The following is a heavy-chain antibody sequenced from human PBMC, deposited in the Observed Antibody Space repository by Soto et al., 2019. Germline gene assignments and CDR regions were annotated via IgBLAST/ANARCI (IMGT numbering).Heavy chain of an antibody. J-gene: IGHJ4*03. D-gene: IGHD5-18*01. CDR2: ISYDGSNK. CDR1: GFTFSSYA. CDR3: AREIDSYGYNGYFDY. V-gene: IGHV3-30-3*01. Sequence: GGSLRLSCAASGFTFSSYAMHWVRQAPGKGLEGVAVISYDGSNKYYADSVKGRFTISRDNSKNTLYLQMNSLRAEDTAVYYCAREIDSYGYNGYFDYWGQGTTVTVSS.